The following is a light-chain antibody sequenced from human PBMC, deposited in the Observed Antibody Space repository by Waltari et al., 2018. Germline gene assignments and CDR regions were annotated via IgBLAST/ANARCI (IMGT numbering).Light chain of an antibody. V-gene: IGLV1-47*01. J-gene: IGLJ3*02. Sequence: QSVLTQPPSASGTPGQKVTISCNGSSSNIGSNYVYWYQQFPGTAPKLLIFKNNPRPSGVPDRVSDSKSGTSASLAINGLRSEDEADYYCAAWDDSLSGLVLGGGTKVTVL. CDR2: KNN. CDR1: SSNIGSNY. CDR3: AAWDDSLSGLV.